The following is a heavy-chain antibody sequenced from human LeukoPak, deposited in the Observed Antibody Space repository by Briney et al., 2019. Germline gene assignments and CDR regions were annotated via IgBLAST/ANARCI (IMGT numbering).Heavy chain of an antibody. CDR3: ARDRSGYDHLDS. CDR1: GGSISSGDYY. J-gene: IGHJ4*02. CDR2: IYYSGST. D-gene: IGHD5-12*01. Sequence: SETLSLTCTVSGGSISSGDYYWSWIRQPPGKGLEWIGYIYYSGSTYYNPSLKSRVTISVDTSKNQFSLKLSSVTAADTAVYYCARDRSGYDHLDSWGQGTLVTVSS. V-gene: IGHV4-30-4*01.